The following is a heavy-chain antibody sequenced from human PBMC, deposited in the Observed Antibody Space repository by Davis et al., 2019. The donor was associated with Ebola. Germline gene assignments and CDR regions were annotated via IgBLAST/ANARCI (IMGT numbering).Heavy chain of an antibody. CDR1: GYTFTNYG. CDR2: INPHNGNT. J-gene: IGHJ5*02. V-gene: IGHV1-18*04. CDR3: ARAEQP. D-gene: IGHD1/OR15-1a*01. Sequence: ASVKVSCKTSGYTFTNYGITWVRQAPGQGLEWMGWINPHNGNTNYAQNVQGRVTMTTDTSTSTAYMEVGSLRSDDTAVYYCARAEQPWGQGTLVTVSS.